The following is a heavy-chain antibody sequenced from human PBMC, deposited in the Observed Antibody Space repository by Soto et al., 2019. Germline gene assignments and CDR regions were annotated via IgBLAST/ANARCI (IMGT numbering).Heavy chain of an antibody. J-gene: IGHJ2*01. CDR1: GFTFSSYA. Sequence: SLRLSCAAPGFTFSSYAMSWVRQAPGKGLEWVSAISGSGGSTYYADSVKGRFTISRDNSKNTLYLQMNSLRAEDTAVYYCAKEGGGVVVVVAATPFWYFDLWGRGTLVTVSS. CDR2: ISGSGGST. V-gene: IGHV3-23*01. D-gene: IGHD2-15*01. CDR3: AKEGGGVVVVVAATPFWYFDL.